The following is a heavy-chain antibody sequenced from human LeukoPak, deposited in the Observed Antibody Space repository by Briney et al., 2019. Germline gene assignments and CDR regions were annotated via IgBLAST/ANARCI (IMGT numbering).Heavy chain of an antibody. CDR1: GGSFSGYY. J-gene: IGHJ3*01. CDR3: ALTLGPDHGSGGY. CDR2: INHSGST. V-gene: IGHV4-34*01. D-gene: IGHD3-10*01. Sequence: PSETLSLTCAVYGGSFSGYYWSWIRQPPGKGLEWIGEINHSGSTNYNPSLKSRVTISVDTSKNQFSLKLSSVTAADTAVYYCALTLGPDHGSGGYWGQGTMVTVSS.